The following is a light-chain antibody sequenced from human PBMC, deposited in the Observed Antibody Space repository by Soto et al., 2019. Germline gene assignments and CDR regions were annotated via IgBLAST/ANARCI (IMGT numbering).Light chain of an antibody. J-gene: IGLJ1*01. CDR2: EVS. Sequence: QSALTQPASVSGSPGQSITISCSGASSDIGPYDYVSWYQHHPGRAPKLLIYEVSNRPSGVSYRFSGSKSGNTASRTISGLHAEDEGDYYCTTCAPGRIYVFGSGTKLTVL. CDR1: SSDIGPYDY. V-gene: IGLV2-14*01. CDR3: TTCAPGRIYV.